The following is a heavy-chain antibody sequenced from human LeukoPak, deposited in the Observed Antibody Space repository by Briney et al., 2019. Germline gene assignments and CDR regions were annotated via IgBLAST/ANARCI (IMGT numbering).Heavy chain of an antibody. J-gene: IGHJ6*04. CDR3: ARGRTAAYYYYGMDV. V-gene: IGHV4-34*01. CDR1: GESFSGYY. CDR2: INHSGST. D-gene: IGHD2-15*01. Sequence: PSETLSLTCAVYGESFSGYYWSWIRQPPGKGLEWIWEINHSGSTNYNPSLKSRVTISVDTSKNQFSLKLSSVTAADTAVYYCARGRTAAYYYYGMDVWGKGTTVTVSS.